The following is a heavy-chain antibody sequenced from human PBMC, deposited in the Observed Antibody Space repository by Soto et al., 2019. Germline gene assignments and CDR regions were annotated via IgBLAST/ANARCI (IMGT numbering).Heavy chain of an antibody. J-gene: IGHJ4*02. D-gene: IGHD5-18*01. CDR2: IKQDGSER. Sequence: GGSLRLSCAASGFTFSSYWMTWVRQAPGKGLEWVANIKQDGSERYYVDSVKGRFTISRDNAKNSLYLQMNSLRAEDTAVYYCASGYSYEAVDYWGQGTLVTVSS. V-gene: IGHV3-7*05. CDR1: GFTFSSYW. CDR3: ASGYSYEAVDY.